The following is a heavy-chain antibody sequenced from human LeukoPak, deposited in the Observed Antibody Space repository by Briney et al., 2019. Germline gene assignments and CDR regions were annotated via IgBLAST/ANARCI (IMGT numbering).Heavy chain of an antibody. CDR2: ISSRSSYI. D-gene: IGHD4-17*01. CDR1: GLTFSSYS. V-gene: IGHV3-21*01. Sequence: GGSLRLSCAASGLTFSSYSMNWVRQAPGKGLEWVSSISSRSSYIYYADSMKGRFTISRDNAKKSLYLQMNSLRAEDTAVYYCARETAYYGDYAKTFDYWGQGTLVTVSS. J-gene: IGHJ4*02. CDR3: ARETAYYGDYAKTFDY.